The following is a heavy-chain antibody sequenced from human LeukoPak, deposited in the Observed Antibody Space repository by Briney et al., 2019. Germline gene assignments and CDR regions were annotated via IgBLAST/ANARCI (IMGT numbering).Heavy chain of an antibody. Sequence: GGSLRLSCVASGFTLRSNYMSWVRQAPGKGLEWVSVIYSGGSTYYADSVKGRFTISRDNSKNTLYLQMNSLRAEDTAVYYCARTTYGDVVRGGAFDIWGQGTMVTVS. CDR2: IYSGGST. CDR1: GFTLRSNY. CDR3: ARTTYGDVVRGGAFDI. J-gene: IGHJ3*02. V-gene: IGHV3-53*01. D-gene: IGHD4-17*01.